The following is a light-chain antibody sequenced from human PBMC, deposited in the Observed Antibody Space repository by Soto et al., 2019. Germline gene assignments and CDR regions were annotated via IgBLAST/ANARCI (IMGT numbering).Light chain of an antibody. CDR1: SSDVGGYNY. CDR3: TSYAGGNNV. V-gene: IGLV2-8*01. CDR2: EVN. Sequence: QSALTQPPSASGSRGQSVTISCTGTSSDVGGYNYVSWYQQHPGKVPKLMVYEVNKRPSGVPDRFSGSKSGNTASLNVSGLQAEDEADYYCTSYAGGNNVFGTGTKLTVL. J-gene: IGLJ1*01.